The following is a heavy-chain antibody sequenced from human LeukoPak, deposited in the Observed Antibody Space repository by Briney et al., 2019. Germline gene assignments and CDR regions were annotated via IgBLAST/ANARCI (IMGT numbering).Heavy chain of an antibody. V-gene: IGHV4-34*01. CDR1: GGSFSDYY. CDR3: ARGGVGLMVYAIRLFDY. J-gene: IGHJ4*02. CDR2: INHSGST. Sequence: SETLSLTCAVYGGSFSDYYWSWIRQPPGKGLEWIGEINHSGSTNYNPSLKSRITISVDTSKNQFSLKLSSVTAADTAVYYCARGGVGLMVYAIRLFDYWGQGTLVTVSS. D-gene: IGHD2-8*01.